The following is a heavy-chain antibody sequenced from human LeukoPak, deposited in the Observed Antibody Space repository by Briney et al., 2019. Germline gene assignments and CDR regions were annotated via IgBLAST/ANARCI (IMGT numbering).Heavy chain of an antibody. D-gene: IGHD6-13*01. Sequence: GGSLRLSCAASGFTFDDYAMHWVRQAPGKGLEWVSGISWNSGSIGYADSVKGRFTISRDNAKNSLYLQMNSLRAEDTALYYCAKDRRYPTPGIAAAGTFDPWGQGTLVTVSS. CDR1: GFTFDDYA. V-gene: IGHV3-9*01. CDR3: AKDRRYPTPGIAAAGTFDP. J-gene: IGHJ5*02. CDR2: ISWNSGSI.